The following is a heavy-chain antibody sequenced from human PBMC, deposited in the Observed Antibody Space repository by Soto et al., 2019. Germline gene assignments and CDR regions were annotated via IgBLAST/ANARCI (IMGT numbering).Heavy chain of an antibody. D-gene: IGHD2-2*02. Sequence: PSETLSLTCAVYGGSFSGYYWSWIRQPPGKGLEWIGEINHSGSTNYNPSLKSRVTISVDTSKNQFSLKLSSVTAADTAVYYCARGGRYCSSTSCYTMGRWFDPWGQGTLVTGS. V-gene: IGHV4-34*01. CDR1: GGSFSGYY. J-gene: IGHJ5*02. CDR3: ARGGRYCSSTSCYTMGRWFDP. CDR2: INHSGST.